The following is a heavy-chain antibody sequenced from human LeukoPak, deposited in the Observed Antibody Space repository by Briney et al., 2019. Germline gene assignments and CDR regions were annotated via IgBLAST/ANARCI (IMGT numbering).Heavy chain of an antibody. V-gene: IGHV3-23*01. CDR3: ARPLKGYGASYYDAFDI. J-gene: IGHJ3*02. D-gene: IGHD1-26*01. CDR1: GFTLSSYA. CDR2: MSGRGGST. Sequence: PGGSLRLSCAASGFTLSSYAMSWVRQAPGKGLEWVSSMSGRGGSTYYADSVKGRFTISRDNSKNTLYLQMNSLRAEDTAIYYCARPLKGYGASYYDAFDIWGQGTMVTVSS.